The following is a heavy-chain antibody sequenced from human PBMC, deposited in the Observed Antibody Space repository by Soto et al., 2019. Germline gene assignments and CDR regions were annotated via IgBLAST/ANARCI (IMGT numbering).Heavy chain of an antibody. D-gene: IGHD3-3*01. Sequence: GESLKISCEGVGYSFTNYWIAWVRQMPGKGPEWMGTIYPGDSDMRYSPSFRGQVTMSVDKSINTAYLQWGSLTASDTAKYYCARISREFWSGLDYWGKGTRGTVSS. CDR1: GYSFTNYW. CDR2: IYPGDSDM. V-gene: IGHV5-51*01. J-gene: IGHJ4*02. CDR3: ARISREFWSGLDY.